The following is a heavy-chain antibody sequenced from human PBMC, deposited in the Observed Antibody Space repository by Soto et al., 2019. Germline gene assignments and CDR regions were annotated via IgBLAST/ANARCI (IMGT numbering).Heavy chain of an antibody. Sequence: SETLSLTCTVSGGSISSSSYYWGWIRQPPGKGLEWIGSIYYSGSTYYNPSLKSRVTISVDTSKNQFSLKLSSVTAADTAVYYCASRRPNTGDPHYWGQGTLVTVSS. CDR3: ASRRPNTGDPHY. CDR1: GGSISSSSYY. V-gene: IGHV4-39*01. CDR2: IYYSGST. D-gene: IGHD1-26*01. J-gene: IGHJ4*02.